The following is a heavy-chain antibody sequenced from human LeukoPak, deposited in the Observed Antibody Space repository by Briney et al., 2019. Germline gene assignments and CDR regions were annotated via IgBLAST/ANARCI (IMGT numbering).Heavy chain of an antibody. CDR1: GFTFSSYS. J-gene: IGHJ4*02. CDR2: ISSSSSYI. D-gene: IGHD3-3*01. CDR3: ARGADMRDYDFDLKSY. V-gene: IGHV3-21*01. Sequence: PGGSLRLSCAASGFTFSSYSMNWVRQAPGKGLEWVSSISSSSSYIYYADSVKGRFTISRDNAKNSLYLQMNSLRAEDTAVYYCARGADMRDYDFDLKSYWGQGTLVTVSS.